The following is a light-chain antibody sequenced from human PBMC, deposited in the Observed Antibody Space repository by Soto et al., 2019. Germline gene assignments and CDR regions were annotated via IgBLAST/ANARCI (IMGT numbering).Light chain of an antibody. Sequence: QYVLTQPPSASGTPGQRVTISCSGSRSNIVSNTVNWYQHLPGAAPKLLMYAYSQRPSGIPDRFSGSKSGASASLAISGLQSEDEADYYCAAWDDSLNAYVFGTGTKLTVL. CDR3: AAWDDSLNAYV. CDR2: AYS. J-gene: IGLJ1*01. CDR1: RSNIVSNT. V-gene: IGLV1-44*01.